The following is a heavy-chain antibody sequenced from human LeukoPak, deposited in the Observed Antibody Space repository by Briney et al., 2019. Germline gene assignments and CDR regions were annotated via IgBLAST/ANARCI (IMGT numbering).Heavy chain of an antibody. CDR1: GFPFNAYW. Sequence: PGGSLRLSCAASGFPFNAYWMTWVRQAPGKGLEWVANIRQDGDTKYYVDSVKGRFTISRDNAKNSLYLQMNSLRAEDTAVYYCARDPITIFGVVDYWGQGTLVTVSS. D-gene: IGHD3-3*01. J-gene: IGHJ4*02. CDR2: IRQDGDTK. V-gene: IGHV3-7*03. CDR3: ARDPITIFGVVDY.